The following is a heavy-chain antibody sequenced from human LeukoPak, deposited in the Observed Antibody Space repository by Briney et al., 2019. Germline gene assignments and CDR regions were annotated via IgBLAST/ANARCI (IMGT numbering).Heavy chain of an antibody. D-gene: IGHD3-10*01. V-gene: IGHV4-59*12. CDR2: IYYSGST. CDR3: ASEYGSGSYYKDY. J-gene: IGHJ4*02. CDR1: GGSISSYY. Sequence: SETLSLTCTVSGGSISSYYWSWIRQPPGKGLEWIGYIYYSGSTNYNPSLKSRVTMSVDTSKNQFSLKLSSVTAADTAVYYCASEYGSGSYYKDYWGQGTLVTVSS.